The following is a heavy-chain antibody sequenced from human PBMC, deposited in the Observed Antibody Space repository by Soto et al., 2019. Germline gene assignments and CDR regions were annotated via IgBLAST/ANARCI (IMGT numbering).Heavy chain of an antibody. Sequence: EVQLVESGGGLVQPGRSLRLSCAASGFTFDDYAMHWVRQVPGKGLEWVSGINWNSGSIGYGDSVKGRFAISRDNAKNSLHLQMNSLSAEVTAFYYCVKDESNNWYSGHFRHWGQGTLVTVSS. CDR1: GFTFDDYA. CDR2: INWNSGSI. CDR3: VKDESNNWYSGHFRH. J-gene: IGHJ1*01. V-gene: IGHV3-9*01. D-gene: IGHD6-13*01.